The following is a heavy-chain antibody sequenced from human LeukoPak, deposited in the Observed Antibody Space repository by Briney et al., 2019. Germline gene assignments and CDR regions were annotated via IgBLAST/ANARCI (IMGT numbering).Heavy chain of an antibody. CDR2: IIPIFATA. V-gene: IGHV1-69*06. D-gene: IGHD2-2*02. Sequence: ASVKVSCKASGGTFSSYAISWGRRAPGQRLEWWGGIIPIFATANYAQKFQGRVTITADKSTSTAYMELSSLRSEDTAVSYCATALDCSRTSCYTFFTSWGQGTLVTVSS. CDR3: ATALDCSRTSCYTFFTS. CDR1: GGTFSSYA. J-gene: IGHJ4*02.